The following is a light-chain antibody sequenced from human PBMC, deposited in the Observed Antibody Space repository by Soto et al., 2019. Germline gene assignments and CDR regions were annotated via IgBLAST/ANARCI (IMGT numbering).Light chain of an antibody. CDR2: LEGSGSY. Sequence: QSVLTQSSSASASLGSSVKLTCTLSSGHSSYIIAWHQQQPGKAPRYLMKLEGSGSYNKGSGVPDRFSGSSSGADRYLTISNLQSEDEADYYCEIWDSKRVVFGGGTKLTVL. J-gene: IGLJ2*01. CDR1: SGHSSYI. CDR3: EIWDSKRVV. V-gene: IGLV4-60*03.